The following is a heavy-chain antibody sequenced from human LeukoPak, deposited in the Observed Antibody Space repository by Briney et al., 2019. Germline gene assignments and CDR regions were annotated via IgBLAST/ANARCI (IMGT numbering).Heavy chain of an antibody. CDR2: IYPGDSDT. Sequence: GESLKISCKGSGYSFTSYWISWVRQMPGKGLEWMGIIYPGDSDTRYSPSFQGQVTISADKSISTAYLQWSSLKASDTAMYYCARQGDYYDSSGYYRRGNWFDPWGQGTLVTVSS. D-gene: IGHD3-22*01. V-gene: IGHV5-51*01. J-gene: IGHJ5*02. CDR1: GYSFTSYW. CDR3: ARQGDYYDSSGYYRRGNWFDP.